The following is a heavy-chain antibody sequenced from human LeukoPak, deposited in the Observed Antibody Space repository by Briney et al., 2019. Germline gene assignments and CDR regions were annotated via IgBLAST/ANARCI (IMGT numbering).Heavy chain of an antibody. CDR1: GYTFTSYG. D-gene: IGHD3-3*01. CDR3: ARDSPYYDFWSGYSNWFDP. V-gene: IGHV1-18*01. Sequence: ASVKVSCKASGYTFTSYGTSWVRQAPGQGLEWMGWISAYNGNTNYAQKLQGRVTMTTDTSTSTAYMELGSLRSDDTAVYYCARDSPYYDFWSGYSNWFDPWGQGTLVTVSS. J-gene: IGHJ5*02. CDR2: ISAYNGNT.